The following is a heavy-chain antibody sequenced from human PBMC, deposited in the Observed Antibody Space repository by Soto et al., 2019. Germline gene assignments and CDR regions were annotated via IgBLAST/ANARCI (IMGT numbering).Heavy chain of an antibody. CDR1: GGTFSSYA. J-gene: IGHJ6*02. D-gene: IGHD2-2*01. Sequence: QVQLVQSGAEVKKPGSSVKVSCKASGGTFSSYAISWVRQAPGQGLEWMGGIIPISGTANYAQKFQGRVTITAEECTSTAYTELSSLRSEDTAVYYCARAQGSSTSLETYYNYYYGMDVWGQGTTVTVSS. CDR3: ARAQGSSTSLETYYNYYYGMDV. CDR2: IIPISGTA. V-gene: IGHV1-69*01.